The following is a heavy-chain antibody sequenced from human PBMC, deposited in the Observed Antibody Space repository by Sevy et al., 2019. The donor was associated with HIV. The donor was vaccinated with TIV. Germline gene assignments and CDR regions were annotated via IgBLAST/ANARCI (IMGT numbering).Heavy chain of an antibody. V-gene: IGHV3-48*02. CDR2: IGSTGPTI. D-gene: IGHD6-19*01. CDR1: GFTFSRYS. J-gene: IGHJ4*02. Sequence: GSLRLSCVASGFTFSRYSMNWVRQAPGKGLEWVSNIGSTGPTIYYAESVKGRFTISRDNAKNSLYLQMNSLREEDTAVYYCARPGSGWFEFDSWGQGTLVTVSS. CDR3: ARPGSGWFEFDS.